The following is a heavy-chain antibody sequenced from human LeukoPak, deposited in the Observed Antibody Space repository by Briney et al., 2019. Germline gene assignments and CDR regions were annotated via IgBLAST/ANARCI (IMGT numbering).Heavy chain of an antibody. V-gene: IGHV4-59*12. J-gene: IGHJ4*02. CDR1: GGSISSYY. CDR2: IYHSGST. Sequence: SETLSLTCTVSGGSISSYYWSWIRQPPGKGLEWIGYIYHSGSTYYNPSLKSRVTISVDRSKNQFSLKLSSVTAADTAVYYCAREPPGYSSGWAYWGQGTLVTVSS. CDR3: AREPPGYSSGWAY. D-gene: IGHD6-19*01.